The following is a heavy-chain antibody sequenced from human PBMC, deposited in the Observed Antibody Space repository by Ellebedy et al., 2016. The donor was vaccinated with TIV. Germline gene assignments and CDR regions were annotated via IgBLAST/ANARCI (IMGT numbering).Heavy chain of an antibody. CDR2: IPGSSSPI. Sequence: GESLKISXAASGFNVSDHGMNWVRQAPGKGLEWVSYIPGSSSPIYYADSVKGRFTVSRDNAKNSLFLQMNSLRDEDTAVYYCATSNGHLDHWGQGTLVTVSS. D-gene: IGHD2-8*01. V-gene: IGHV3-48*02. J-gene: IGHJ4*02. CDR1: GFNVSDHG. CDR3: ATSNGHLDH.